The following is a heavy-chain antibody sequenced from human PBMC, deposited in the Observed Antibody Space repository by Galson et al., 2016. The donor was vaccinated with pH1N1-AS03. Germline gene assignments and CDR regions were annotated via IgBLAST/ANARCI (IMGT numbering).Heavy chain of an antibody. J-gene: IGHJ4*02. D-gene: IGHD5-18*01. CDR2: IIAGNGNT. V-gene: IGHV1-3*01. CDR1: GYSFSNYA. CDR3: ARWSPQTAMET. Sequence: SVKVSCKASGYSFSNYAIHWLRQAPGRSPEWMGWIIAGNGNTQYSQNLQGRVTLTRDTSANTTYLELNSLRSEDTATYYCARWSPQTAMETWGQGTLVTVSA.